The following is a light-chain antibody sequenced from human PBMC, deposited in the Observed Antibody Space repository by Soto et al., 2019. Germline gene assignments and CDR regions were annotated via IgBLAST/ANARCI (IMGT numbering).Light chain of an antibody. Sequence: EIVLTQSPGTLSLSPGERATLSCRASQSVSSSYLAWYQQKPGQAPRLLIYGASSRATGIPDRFSGSGSGTSFTLTISRLEPEDFAVYYCQQYGSSPSTFGQGTKVYIK. V-gene: IGKV3-20*01. CDR1: QSVSSSY. CDR3: QQYGSSPST. CDR2: GAS. J-gene: IGKJ1*01.